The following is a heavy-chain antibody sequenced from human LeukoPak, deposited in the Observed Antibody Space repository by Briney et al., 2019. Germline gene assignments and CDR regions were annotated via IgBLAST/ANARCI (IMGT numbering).Heavy chain of an antibody. CDR2: ISSSSSYI. V-gene: IGHV3-21*01. CDR1: GFTFSSYS. CDR3: ARGGAHDYGDY. J-gene: IGHJ4*02. Sequence: GGSLRLSRAASGFTFSSYSMNWVRQAPGKGLEWVSSISSSSSYIYYADSVKGRFTISRDNAKNSLYLQMNSLRAEDTAVYYCARGGAHDYGDYWGQGTLVTVSS.